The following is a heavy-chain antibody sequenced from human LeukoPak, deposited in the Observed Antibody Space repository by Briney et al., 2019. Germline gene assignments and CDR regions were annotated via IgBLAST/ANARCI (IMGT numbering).Heavy chain of an antibody. CDR1: GGTFSSYA. CDR3: AREGHINYYDSSGIFDY. V-gene: IGHV1-69*05. D-gene: IGHD3-22*01. Sequence: ASVKVSCKASGGTFSSYAISWVRQAPGQGLEWMGRIIPVFGTANYAQKFQGRVTITTDESTSTAYMELSSLRSEDTAVYYCAREGHINYYDSSGIFDYWGQGTLVTVSS. J-gene: IGHJ4*02. CDR2: IIPVFGTA.